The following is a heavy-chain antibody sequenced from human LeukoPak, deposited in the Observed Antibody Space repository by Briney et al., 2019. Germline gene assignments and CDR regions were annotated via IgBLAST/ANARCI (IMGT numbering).Heavy chain of an antibody. D-gene: IGHD3-22*01. Sequence: PGGSLRLSCAASGFTFSDYYMSWIRQAPGKGLEWVSYISSSSSYTNYADSVKGRFTISRDNAKNSLYLQMNSLRAEDTAVHYCARDAHYYYDSSGYYRPPGDWGQGTLVTVSS. CDR2: ISSSSSYT. CDR3: ARDAHYYYDSSGYYRPPGD. J-gene: IGHJ4*02. V-gene: IGHV3-11*06. CDR1: GFTFSDYY.